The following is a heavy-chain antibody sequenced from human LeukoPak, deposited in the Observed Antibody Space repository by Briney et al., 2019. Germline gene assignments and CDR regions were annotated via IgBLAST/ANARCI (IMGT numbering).Heavy chain of an antibody. J-gene: IGHJ6*02. V-gene: IGHV3-66*01. Sequence: PGGSLRLSCAASGFTVSSNYMSWVRQAPGKGLEWVSVIYSGGSTYYADSVKGRFTISRDNSKNTLYLQMNSLRAEDTAVYYCAREEIVGEYYYYYGMDAWGQGTTVTVFS. CDR1: GFTVSSNY. CDR2: IYSGGST. CDR3: AREEIVGEYYYYYGMDA. D-gene: IGHD1-26*01.